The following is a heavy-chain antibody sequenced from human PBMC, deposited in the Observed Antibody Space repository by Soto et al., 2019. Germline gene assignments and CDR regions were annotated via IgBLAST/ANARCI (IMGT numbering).Heavy chain of an antibody. D-gene: IGHD5-18*01. V-gene: IGHV3-23*01. J-gene: IGHJ2*01. CDR2: LSGSGGST. CDR1: GFTFSSYA. CDR3: AKEGSGYSYDCWYFAL. Sequence: EVQLLESGGGLVQPGGSLRLSCAASGFTFSSYAMSWVRQAPGKGLEWVSALSGSGGSTYYADSVKGRFTISRDNSKNTMYLQMNRLRAEDTAVYYCAKEGSGYSYDCWYFALWGRGTLVTVSS.